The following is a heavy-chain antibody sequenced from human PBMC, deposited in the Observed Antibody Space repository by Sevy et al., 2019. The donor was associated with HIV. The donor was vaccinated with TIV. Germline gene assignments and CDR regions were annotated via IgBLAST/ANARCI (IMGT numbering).Heavy chain of an antibody. CDR2: IRSKANSYAT. V-gene: IGHV3-73*01. Sequence: GGSLRLSCAASGFTFSGSAMHWVRQASGKGLEWVGRIRSKANSYATAYAASVKGRFTSSRDDSKNTAYLQMNSLKTEDTAVYYCTRVTVSSSWDYWGQGTLVTVSS. J-gene: IGHJ4*02. CDR3: TRVTVSSSWDY. CDR1: GFTFSGSA. D-gene: IGHD6-13*01.